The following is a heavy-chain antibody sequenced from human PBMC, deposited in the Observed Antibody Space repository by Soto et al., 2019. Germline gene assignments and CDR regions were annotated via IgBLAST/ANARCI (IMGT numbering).Heavy chain of an antibody. CDR2: IYYSGST. CDR3: ARGGLLWFGESTYYYYYGMDV. V-gene: IGHV4-59*01. Sequence: PSETLSLTCTVSGGSISSYYWSWIRQPPGKGLEWIGYIYYSGSTNYNPSLKSRVTISVDTSKNQFSLKLSSVTAADTAVYYCARGGLLWFGESTYYYYYGMDVWGQGTTLTVSS. CDR1: GGSISSYY. J-gene: IGHJ6*02. D-gene: IGHD3-10*01.